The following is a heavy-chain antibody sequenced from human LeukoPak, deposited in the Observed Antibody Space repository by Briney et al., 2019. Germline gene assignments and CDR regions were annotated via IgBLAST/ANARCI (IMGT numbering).Heavy chain of an antibody. CDR3: ARDQAYFDSSGPDRYFHH. V-gene: IGHV3-11*01. J-gene: IGHJ1*01. CDR2: ISNRGSTI. Sequence: GGSLRLSCVGSGFTFSDYYMTWIRQAPGKGLEWVSYISNRGSTIYYADSVKGRFITSRDNSKNSLYLQMDSLSAEDTAVYYCARDQAYFDSSGPDRYFHHWGQGTLVTVSS. D-gene: IGHD3-22*01. CDR1: GFTFSDYY.